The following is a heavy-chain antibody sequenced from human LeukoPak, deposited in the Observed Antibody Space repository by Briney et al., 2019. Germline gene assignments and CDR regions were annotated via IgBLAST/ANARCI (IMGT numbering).Heavy chain of an antibody. J-gene: IGHJ3*02. CDR1: GGPISSSTYY. V-gene: IGHV4-39*01. CDR2: IYYSGST. Sequence: SETLSLTRTVSGGPISSSTYYWGWIRQPPGKGLEWIGSIYYSGSTYYNPSLKSRVTISVDTSKNQFSLKLSSVTAADTAVYFCARPTFSGYYSGPFDIWGQGTIVTVSS. CDR3: ARPTFSGYYSGPFDI. D-gene: IGHD3-22*01.